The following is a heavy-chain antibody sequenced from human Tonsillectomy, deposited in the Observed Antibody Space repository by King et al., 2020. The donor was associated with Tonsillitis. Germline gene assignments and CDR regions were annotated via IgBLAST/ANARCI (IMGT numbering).Heavy chain of an antibody. D-gene: IGHD6-19*01. Sequence: DVQLVESGGGLVQPGGSLSLSCAASGFTFSNYWVHWVRQAPGKVLVWVSRSNRVGSSTTYEDSVKGRFTISRDNAKNTLYLQMNSLRAEDTAVYYCARGGSGWYGRVDYWGQGTLVTVSS. CDR3: ARGGSGWYGRVDY. V-gene: IGHV3-74*01. J-gene: IGHJ4*02. CDR1: GFTFSNYW. CDR2: SNRVGSST.